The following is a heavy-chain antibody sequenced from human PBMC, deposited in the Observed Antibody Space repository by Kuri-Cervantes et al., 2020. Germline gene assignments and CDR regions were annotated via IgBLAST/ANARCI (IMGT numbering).Heavy chain of an antibody. V-gene: IGHV1-2*04. Sequence: ASVNVSCKASGYTFTSYGISWVRQAPGQGLEWMGWINPNSGGTNYAQKFQGWVTMTRDTSISTAYMELSRLRSDDTAVYYCARTRAVALFIPDYWGQGTLVTVSS. D-gene: IGHD6-19*01. J-gene: IGHJ4*02. CDR3: ARTRAVALFIPDY. CDR2: INPNSGGT. CDR1: GYTFTSYG.